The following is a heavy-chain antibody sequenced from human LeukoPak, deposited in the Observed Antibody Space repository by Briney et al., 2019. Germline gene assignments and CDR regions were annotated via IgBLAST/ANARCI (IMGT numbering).Heavy chain of an antibody. V-gene: IGHV4-38-2*01. CDR3: ARHGSAGHYYYYMDV. CDR2: IFQSGST. Sequence: SETLSLTCAVSGYSISNSYYWGWIRQPPGKGLEWIGNIFQSGSTFYNPSLKGRVTIPVDTSKNQFTLKLSSVTAADTAVYYCARHGSAGHYYYYMDVWGKGTTVTVSS. D-gene: IGHD5-24*01. J-gene: IGHJ6*03. CDR1: GYSISNSYY.